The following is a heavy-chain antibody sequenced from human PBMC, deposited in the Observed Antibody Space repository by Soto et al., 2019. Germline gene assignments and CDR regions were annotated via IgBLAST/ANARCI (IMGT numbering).Heavy chain of an antibody. D-gene: IGHD5-12*01. CDR1: GGTFSSYA. Sequence: ASVKLSCKASGGTFSSYAISWVRQAPGQGLEWMGGIIPIFGTANYAQKFQGRGTITADESTSTAYMELSSLRSEDRAVYYCARASEMATIFGYWGQGTLDTVSS. V-gene: IGHV1-69*13. J-gene: IGHJ4*02. CDR2: IIPIFGTA. CDR3: ARASEMATIFGY.